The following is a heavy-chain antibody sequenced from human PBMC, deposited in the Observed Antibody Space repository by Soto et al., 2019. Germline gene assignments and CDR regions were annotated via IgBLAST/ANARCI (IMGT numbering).Heavy chain of an antibody. V-gene: IGHV4-31*03. CDR3: ARGHGDYAGVLDY. J-gene: IGHJ4*02. CDR2: IYYSGST. CDR1: GGSISSGGYY. D-gene: IGHD4-17*01. Sequence: QVQLQESGPGLVKPSQTLSLTCTVSGGSISSGGYYWSWIRQHPGKGLEWIGYIYYSGSTYYNPSLKSRVTTSVDTAKNQFSVKLSSVTAADTAVYYCARGHGDYAGVLDYWGQGTLVTVSS.